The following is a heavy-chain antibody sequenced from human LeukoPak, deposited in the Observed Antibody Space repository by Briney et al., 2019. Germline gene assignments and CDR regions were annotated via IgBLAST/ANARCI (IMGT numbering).Heavy chain of an antibody. D-gene: IGHD3-16*01. CDR3: ARFGGYFDY. J-gene: IGHJ4*02. CDR2: INHSGGT. Sequence: SGTLSLTCAVYGGSFSGYSWNWIRQPPVKGLEWIGEINHSGGTNYNPSLKSRVTISVDTSKKQFSLKLSSVTAADTALYYCARFGGYFDYWGQGTLVTVSS. CDR1: GGSFSGYS. V-gene: IGHV4-34*01.